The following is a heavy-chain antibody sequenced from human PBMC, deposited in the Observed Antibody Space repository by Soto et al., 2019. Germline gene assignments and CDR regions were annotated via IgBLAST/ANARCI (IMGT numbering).Heavy chain of an antibody. CDR2: VNPNSNET. CDR1: GYTFSSYH. Sequence: ASVKVSCKASGYTFSSYHISWVRQASGQGLEWMGWVNPNSNETDYAQKFQGRVIMTGNTSIRTAYMELSSLRSDDTAVYYCVRSGRRSGIDYWGQGTLVTVSS. CDR3: VRSGRRSGIDY. J-gene: IGHJ4*02. D-gene: IGHD5-12*01. V-gene: IGHV1-8*01.